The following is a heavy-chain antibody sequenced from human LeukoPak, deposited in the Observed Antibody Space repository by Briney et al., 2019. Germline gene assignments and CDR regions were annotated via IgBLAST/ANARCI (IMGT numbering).Heavy chain of an antibody. Sequence: SETLSLTCTVSGGSVSNYYWSWIRQPPGKGLDWIGYIYYSGSTYYNPSLKGRVTISVDTSKNQFSLKLSSVTAADTAVYYCARRGNSLDYWGQGTLVTVSS. J-gene: IGHJ4*02. CDR2: IYYSGST. CDR3: ARRGNSLDY. CDR1: GGSVSNYY. D-gene: IGHD4-23*01. V-gene: IGHV4-59*02.